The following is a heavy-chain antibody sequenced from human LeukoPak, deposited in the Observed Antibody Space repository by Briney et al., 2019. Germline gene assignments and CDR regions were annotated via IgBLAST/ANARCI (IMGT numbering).Heavy chain of an antibody. Sequence: GLEWXXXXYYSGSTYYNPSLKSRVTISVDTSKNQFSLKLSSVTAADTAVYYCARAERDRTIAAAGHFDYWGQGTLVTVSS. D-gene: IGHD6-13*01. CDR3: ARAERDRTIAAAGHFDY. CDR2: XYYSGST. V-gene: IGHV4-31*02. J-gene: IGHJ4*02.